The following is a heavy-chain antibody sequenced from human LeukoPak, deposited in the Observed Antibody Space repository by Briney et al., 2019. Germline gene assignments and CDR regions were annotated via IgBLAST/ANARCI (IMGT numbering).Heavy chain of an antibody. CDR2: IYNCDSS. V-gene: IGHV3-66*02. CDR3: AGSLREGWFDP. CDR1: GFTVRSNY. J-gene: IGHJ5*02. Sequence: GGSLRLSCAASGFTVRSNYMNWVRQAPGKGLEWVSVIYNCDSSYYADSVKGRFTISRDNSKNTLYLQMNSLRAEDTAVYYCAGSLREGWFDPWGQGTLVVVSS. D-gene: IGHD3-16*01.